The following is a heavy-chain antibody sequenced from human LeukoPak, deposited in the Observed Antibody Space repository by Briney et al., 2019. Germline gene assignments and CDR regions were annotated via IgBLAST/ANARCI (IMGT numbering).Heavy chain of an antibody. CDR3: ATVAAVAGPDDY. Sequence: ASVKVSCKASGYTFTSYGISWVRQAPGQGLEWMGWISAYNGNTNYAQKLQGRVTMTTDTSTSTAYMELRSLRSDDTAVYYCATVAAVAGPDDYWGQGTLVTVSS. J-gene: IGHJ4*02. D-gene: IGHD6-19*01. CDR1: GYTFTSYG. CDR2: ISAYNGNT. V-gene: IGHV1-18*01.